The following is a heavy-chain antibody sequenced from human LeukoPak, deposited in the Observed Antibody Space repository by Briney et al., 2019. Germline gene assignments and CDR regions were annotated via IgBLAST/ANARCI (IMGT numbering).Heavy chain of an antibody. D-gene: IGHD5-24*01. J-gene: IGHJ4*02. V-gene: IGHV4-59*01. CDR1: GGSISSYY. CDR2: IYYSGST. Sequence: SETLPLTCTVSGGSISSYYWSWIRQPPGKGLEWIGYIYYSGSTNYNPSLKSRVTISVDTSKNQFSLKLSSVTAADTAVYYCASLRDGYTRYDYWGQGTLVTVSS. CDR3: ASLRDGYTRYDY.